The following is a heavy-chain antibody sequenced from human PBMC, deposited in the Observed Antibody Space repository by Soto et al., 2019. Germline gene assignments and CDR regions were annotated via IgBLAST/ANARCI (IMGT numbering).Heavy chain of an antibody. CDR1: GYTFTNYG. V-gene: IGHV1-18*01. CDR3: ARRYGDTSSAAGFDY. CDR2: VSPYNGNR. D-gene: IGHD2-21*02. Sequence: QVQLVQSGAEVKKSGASVKASCKASGYTFTNYGISWVRQAPGQGLEWMGWVSPYNGNRYYAQKFHGRLTLTTDTSTNTAFMELRSLSPGDTAIYYCARRYGDTSSAAGFDYWGQGTLVTVSS. J-gene: IGHJ4*02.